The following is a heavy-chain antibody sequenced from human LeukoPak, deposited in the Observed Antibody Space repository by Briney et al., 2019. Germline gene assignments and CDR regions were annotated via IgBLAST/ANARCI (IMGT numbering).Heavy chain of an antibody. Sequence: GGSLRLSCAASGFTFDDYGMHWVRQAPGKGLEWVSVNSGDGASTYYADSVKGRFTISRDNGKNSLYLQMNSLRTEDTALYYCAKSRGRGCSGGNCYYMWFDPWGQGTQVTVSS. CDR2: NSGDGAST. J-gene: IGHJ5*02. D-gene: IGHD2-15*01. CDR1: GFTFDDYG. CDR3: AKSRGRGCSGGNCYYMWFDP. V-gene: IGHV3-43*02.